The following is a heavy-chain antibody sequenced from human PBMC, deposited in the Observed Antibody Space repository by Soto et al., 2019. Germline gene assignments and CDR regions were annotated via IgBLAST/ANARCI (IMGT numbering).Heavy chain of an antibody. CDR1: GGSISSSNW. J-gene: IGHJ4*02. V-gene: IGHV4-4*02. CDR3: ARTTAVPNTLRSRYFFDY. CDR2: IYHSGST. D-gene: IGHD4-17*01. Sequence: SETLSLTCAVSGGSISSSNWWSWVRQPPGKGLEWIGEIYHSGSTNYNPSLKSRVTISVDKSKNQFSLRLSSVTTADTALYYCARTTAVPNTLRSRYFFDYWGQGTLVTVSS.